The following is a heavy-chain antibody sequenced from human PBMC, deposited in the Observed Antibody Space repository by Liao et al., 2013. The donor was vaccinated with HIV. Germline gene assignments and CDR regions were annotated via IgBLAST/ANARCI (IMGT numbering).Heavy chain of an antibody. CDR1: GGSVSSYY. CDR2: MYYSGST. V-gene: IGHV4-59*02. J-gene: IGHJ5*02. CDR3: ARGSDIVVVVAATRENNWFDP. Sequence: QVQLQESGPGLVKPSETLSLTCTVSGGSVSSYYWSWIRQPPGKGLEWIGYMYYSGSTNYNPSLKSRVTISVDTSKNQFSLKLSSVTAADTAVYYCARGSDIVVVVAATRENNWFDPWGQGTLVTVSS. D-gene: IGHD2-15*01.